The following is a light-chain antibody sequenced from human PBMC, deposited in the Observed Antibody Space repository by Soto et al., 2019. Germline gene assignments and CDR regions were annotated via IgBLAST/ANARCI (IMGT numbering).Light chain of an antibody. CDR2: SAS. V-gene: IGKV1-39*01. Sequence: IQMTQSPSSLSASVGARVTITCRASQSILAYLNWYQVKPGKAPKLLIYSASSLQTGVSPRFSGSGSGTDFTLIISGLQADDVGSYFCQQTYATAFSFGQGTNLE. J-gene: IGKJ2*03. CDR1: QSILAY. CDR3: QQTYATAFS.